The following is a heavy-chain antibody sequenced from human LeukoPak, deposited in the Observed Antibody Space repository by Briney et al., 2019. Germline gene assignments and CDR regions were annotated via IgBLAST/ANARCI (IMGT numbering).Heavy chain of an antibody. Sequence: VXQAPGXGXEYLSAIYSDGSRTYYADSVKGRFTISRDNSKNTLYFEMSSLRVEDTAVYYCVKSPGSGWPIWGQGTLLTVSS. V-gene: IGHV3-64D*06. CDR3: VKSPGSGWPI. CDR2: IYSDGSRT. J-gene: IGHJ4*02. D-gene: IGHD6-19*01.